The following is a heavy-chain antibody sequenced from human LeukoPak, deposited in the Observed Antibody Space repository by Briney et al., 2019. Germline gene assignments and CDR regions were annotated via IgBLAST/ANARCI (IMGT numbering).Heavy chain of an antibody. CDR2: IYTSGST. V-gene: IGHV4-61*02. J-gene: IGHJ4*02. CDR3: AKSPYSIFDY. Sequence: SETLSLTCTVSGGSISSSSYYWSWIRQPAGKGLEWIGRIYTSGSTNYNPSLKSRVTISVDTSKNQFSLKLSSVTAADTAVYYCAKSPYSIFDYWGQGTLVTVSS. CDR1: GGSISSSSYY. D-gene: IGHD5-18*01.